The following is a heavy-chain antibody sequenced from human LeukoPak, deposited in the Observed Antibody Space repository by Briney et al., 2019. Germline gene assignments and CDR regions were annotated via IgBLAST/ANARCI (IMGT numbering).Heavy chain of an antibody. V-gene: IGHV4-34*01. CDR3: ARGRYYYGSGSFYYYYGMDV. CDR1: GGSFSGYY. Sequence: PSETPSLTCAVYGGSFSGYYWSWIRQPPGKGLEWIGEINHSGSTNYNPSLKSRVTISVDTSKNQFSLKLSSVTAADTAVYYCARGRYYYGSGSFYYYYGMDVWGQGTTVTVSS. J-gene: IGHJ6*02. CDR2: INHSGST. D-gene: IGHD3-10*01.